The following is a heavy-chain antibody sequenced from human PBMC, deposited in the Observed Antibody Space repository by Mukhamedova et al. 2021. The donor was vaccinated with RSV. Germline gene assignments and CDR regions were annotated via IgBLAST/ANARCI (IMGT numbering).Heavy chain of an antibody. V-gene: IGHV1-46*01. CDR2: IDPTGGST. J-gene: IGHJ1*01. Sequence: GIIDPTGGSTTYTQKFHGRVTMTRDTSTSTVYMELNSLRSEDTAMYYCARDSFDTSGYFFPQHWGQGTLVTVSS. CDR3: ARDSFDTSGYFFPQH. D-gene: IGHD3-22*01.